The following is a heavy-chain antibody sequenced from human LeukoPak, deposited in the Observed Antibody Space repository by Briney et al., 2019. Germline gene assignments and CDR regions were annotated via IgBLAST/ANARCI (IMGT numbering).Heavy chain of an antibody. D-gene: IGHD3-9*01. Sequence: ASVKVSCKASGYTFTSYGISWVRQAPGQGLEWMGWIGAYNGNTNYAQKLQGRVTMTTDTSTSTAYMELRSLRSDDTAVYYCARDDWLLSLGILDDAFDIWGQGTMVTVSS. CDR2: IGAYNGNT. J-gene: IGHJ3*02. V-gene: IGHV1-18*01. CDR1: GYTFTSYG. CDR3: ARDDWLLSLGILDDAFDI.